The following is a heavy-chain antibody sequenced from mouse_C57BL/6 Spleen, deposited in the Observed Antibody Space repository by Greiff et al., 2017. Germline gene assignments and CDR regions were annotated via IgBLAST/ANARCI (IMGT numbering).Heavy chain of an antibody. CDR1: GYTFTSYW. Sequence: QVQLQQPGAELVMPGASVKLSCKASGYTFTSYWMHWVKQRPGQGLEWIGEIDPSDSYTNYNQKFKGKSTLTVDKSSRTAYMQLSSLTSEDSAVYYCARLGDYAAYWGQGTLVTVSA. CDR3: ARLGDYAAY. V-gene: IGHV1-69*01. D-gene: IGHD1-1*01. J-gene: IGHJ3*01. CDR2: IDPSDSYT.